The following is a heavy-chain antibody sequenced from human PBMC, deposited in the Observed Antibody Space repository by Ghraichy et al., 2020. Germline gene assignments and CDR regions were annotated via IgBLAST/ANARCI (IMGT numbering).Heavy chain of an antibody. J-gene: IGHJ6*02. CDR1: GFTFSSYG. V-gene: IGHV3-33*01. CDR2: IWYDGSNK. Sequence: GESLNISCAASGFTFSSYGMHWVRQAPGKGLEWVAVIWYDGSNKYYADSVKGRFTISRDNSKNTLYLQMNSLRAEDTAVYYCAREMYSRYYYYGMDVWGQGTTVTVSS. D-gene: IGHD2-8*01. CDR3: AREMYSRYYYYGMDV.